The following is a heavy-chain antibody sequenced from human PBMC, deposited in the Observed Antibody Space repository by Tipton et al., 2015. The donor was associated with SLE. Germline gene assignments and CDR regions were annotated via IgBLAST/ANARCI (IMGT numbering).Heavy chain of an antibody. V-gene: IGHV1-18*01. CDR3: ARASYCSGGSCYPHYFDY. Sequence: QVQLVQSGAEVKKPRASVKVSCKASGYTFTSYGISWVRQAPGQGLQWMGWISAYNGNPNYAQKLQGRVTMTTDTSTSTAYMELRSLRSDDTAVYYCARASYCSGGSCYPHYFDYWGQGTLVTVSS. CDR2: ISAYNGNP. CDR1: GYTFTSYG. J-gene: IGHJ4*02. D-gene: IGHD2-15*01.